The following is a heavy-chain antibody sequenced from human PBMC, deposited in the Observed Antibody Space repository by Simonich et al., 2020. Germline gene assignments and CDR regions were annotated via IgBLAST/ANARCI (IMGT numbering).Heavy chain of an antibody. CDR3: ARDQGGRAAAATDY. Sequence: QVQLVQSGAEVKKPGASVKVSCKASGYTFTSYDINWVRQATGQGLEWMGWISAYNGNTNYAQKLQGRVTMTTDTSTSTAYMELRSLRSDDTAVYYWARDQGGRAAAATDYWGQGTLVTVSS. D-gene: IGHD6-13*01. J-gene: IGHJ4*02. CDR2: ISAYNGNT. V-gene: IGHV1-18*01. CDR1: GYTFTSYD.